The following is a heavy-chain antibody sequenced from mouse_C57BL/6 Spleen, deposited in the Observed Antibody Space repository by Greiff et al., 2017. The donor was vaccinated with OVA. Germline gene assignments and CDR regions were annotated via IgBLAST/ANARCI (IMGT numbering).Heavy chain of an antibody. CDR2: IYPSDSET. CDR3: ARGTGYYAMDY. CDR1: GYTFTSYW. D-gene: IGHD4-1*01. J-gene: IGHJ4*01. Sequence: QVQLQQPGAELVRPGSSVKLSCKASGYTFTSYWMDWVKQRPGQGLEWIGNIYPSDSETHYNQKFKDKATLTVDKSSSTAYMQLSSLTSEDSAFYYCARGTGYYAMDYWGQGTSVTVSS. V-gene: IGHV1-61*01.